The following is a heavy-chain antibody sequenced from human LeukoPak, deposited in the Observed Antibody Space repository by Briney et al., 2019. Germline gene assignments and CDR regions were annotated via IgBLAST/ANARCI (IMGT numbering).Heavy chain of an antibody. Sequence: GGSLRLSCAASGFTFSNYEMNWVRQATGKGLEWVSYISSSGTVIYYADSVKGRFTISRDNAKNSLYLQMNSLRAEDTAVYYCARDGELHEWIYDAFDIWGQGTMVTVSS. D-gene: IGHD1-26*01. J-gene: IGHJ3*02. CDR2: ISSSGTVI. V-gene: IGHV3-48*03. CDR1: GFTFSNYE. CDR3: ARDGELHEWIYDAFDI.